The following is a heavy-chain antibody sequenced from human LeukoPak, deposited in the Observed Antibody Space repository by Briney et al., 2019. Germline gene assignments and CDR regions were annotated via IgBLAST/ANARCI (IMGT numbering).Heavy chain of an antibody. CDR3: ARDRSDYYDGSGFYYH. CDR1: GFTFSSYS. J-gene: IGHJ5*02. V-gene: IGHV3-48*01. CDR2: ISGSNKTI. D-gene: IGHD3-22*01. Sequence: PGGSLRLSCAASGFTFSSYSMNWVRQVPGKGLEWVSYISGSNKTIYYADSVKGRFTISRDNAKKSLYLQMNSLRAEDTAVYFCARDRSDYYDGSGFYYHWGQGTLVTVSS.